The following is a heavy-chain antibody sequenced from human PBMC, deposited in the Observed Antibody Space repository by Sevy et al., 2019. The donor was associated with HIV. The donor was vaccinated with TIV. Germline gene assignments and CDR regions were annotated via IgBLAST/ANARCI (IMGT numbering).Heavy chain of an antibody. D-gene: IGHD1-7*01. J-gene: IGHJ3*02. CDR1: GFTLSNYA. V-gene: IGHV3-30*04. CDR2: ISYDGSNK. CDR3: ARDTGNWNYPEDAFDI. Sequence: GGSLRLSCAASGFTLSNYAMHWVRQAPGKGLEWVAVISYDGSNKYYADSVKGRFTISRDNSKNTLYLQMNSLRAEDTAVYYCARDTGNWNYPEDAFDIWGQGTMVTVSS.